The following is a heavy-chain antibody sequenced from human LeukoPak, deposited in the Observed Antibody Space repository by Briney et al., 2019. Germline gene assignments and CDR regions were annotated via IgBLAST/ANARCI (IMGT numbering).Heavy chain of an antibody. CDR1: GYSITSYW. Sequence: GESLKISCKGSGYSITSYWIGWVCQMPGKGLEWLGIIYPGDSDTRYSPSFQGQVTISADKSISTAYLQWSSLKASDTAMYYCARQTRMGLEDYWGQGTLVTVSS. J-gene: IGHJ4*02. D-gene: IGHD1-26*01. V-gene: IGHV5-51*01. CDR3: ARQTRMGLEDY. CDR2: IYPGDSDT.